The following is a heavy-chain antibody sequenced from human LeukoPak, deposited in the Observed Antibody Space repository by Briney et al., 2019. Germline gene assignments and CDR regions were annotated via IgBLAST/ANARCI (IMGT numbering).Heavy chain of an antibody. J-gene: IGHJ5*02. CDR1: GGSISSGGYY. D-gene: IGHD6-13*01. CDR3: ARASSSWYFVFDQLDP. CDR2: IYHSGST. Sequence: PSQTLSLTCTVSGGSISSGGYYWSWIRQPPGKGLEWIGYIYHSGSTYYNPSLKSRVTISVDRSKNQFSLKLSSVTAADTAVYFCARASSSWYFVFDQLDPWGQGTLVTVSS. V-gene: IGHV4-30-2*01.